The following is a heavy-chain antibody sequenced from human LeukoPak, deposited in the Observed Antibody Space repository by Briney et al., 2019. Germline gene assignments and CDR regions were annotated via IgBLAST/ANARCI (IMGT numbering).Heavy chain of an antibody. D-gene: IGHD2-2*01. V-gene: IGHV3-23*01. Sequence: GGSVRLSCAASGFTVSSYAMNWVRQAPGKGLEWVSSISGSGGSTYYADSVKGRFTISRDNSKNTLYLQMNSLRAEDTAIYYCAQDLAYCSSTSCPPWGQGTLVTVSS. CDR3: AQDLAYCSSTSCPP. CDR1: GFTVSSYA. CDR2: ISGSGGST. J-gene: IGHJ5*02.